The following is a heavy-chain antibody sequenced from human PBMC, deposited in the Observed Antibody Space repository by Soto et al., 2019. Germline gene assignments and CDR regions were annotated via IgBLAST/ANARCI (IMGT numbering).Heavy chain of an antibody. CDR1: GGSISSYY. CDR3: ARLWFGEFNIHFDY. V-gene: IGHV4-59*01. J-gene: IGHJ4*02. Sequence: VKTSETLSLTCTVSGGSISSYYWSWIRQPPGKGLEWIGYIYYSGSTNYNPSLKSRVTISVDTSKNQFSLKLSSVTAADTAVYYCARLWFGEFNIHFDYWGQGTLVTVSS. D-gene: IGHD3-10*01. CDR2: IYYSGST.